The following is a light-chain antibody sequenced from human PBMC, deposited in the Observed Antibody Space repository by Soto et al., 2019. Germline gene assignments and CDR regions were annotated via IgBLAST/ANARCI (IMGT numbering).Light chain of an antibody. CDR2: GAF. CDR3: QQYGDSPAT. J-gene: IGKJ3*01. CDR1: QSVSSSY. V-gene: IGKV3-20*01. Sequence: IVLTQSPGTLSLSPGERATLSCMASQSVSSSYLAWYQQKPGQAPRLLIYGAFNRATGIPDRFSGSGSGTDFTLTFSRLEHEDFAVYYCQQYGDSPATFGPGTKVDIK.